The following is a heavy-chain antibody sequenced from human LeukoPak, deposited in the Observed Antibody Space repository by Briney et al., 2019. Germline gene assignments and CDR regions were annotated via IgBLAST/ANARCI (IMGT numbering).Heavy chain of an antibody. Sequence: PGRSLRLSCAASGFTFSSYAMHWVRQAPGKGLEWVAVISYDGSNKYYADSVKGRFTISRDNSKNTLYLQMNSLRAEDTAVYYCARVVVRFLEWSYFDYWGQGTLVTVSS. CDR2: ISYDGSNK. J-gene: IGHJ4*02. CDR3: ARVVVRFLEWSYFDY. CDR1: GFTFSSYA. D-gene: IGHD3-3*01. V-gene: IGHV3-30*04.